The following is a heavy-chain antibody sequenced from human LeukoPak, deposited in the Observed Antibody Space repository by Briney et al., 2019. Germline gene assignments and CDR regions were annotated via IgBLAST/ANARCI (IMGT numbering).Heavy chain of an antibody. CDR2: ISWNSGSI. CDR3: ARLVGGGYNLFDY. J-gene: IGHJ4*02. V-gene: IGHV3-9*01. D-gene: IGHD5-24*01. Sequence: GGSLRLSCAASGFTFDDYAMHWVRQAPGKGLEWVSGISWNSGSIGYADSVKGRFTISRDNAKNSLYLQMNSLRAEDTALYYCARLVGGGYNLFDYWGQGTLVTVSS. CDR1: GFTFDDYA.